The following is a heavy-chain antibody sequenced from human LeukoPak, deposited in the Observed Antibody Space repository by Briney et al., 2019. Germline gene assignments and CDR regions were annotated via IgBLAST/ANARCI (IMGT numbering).Heavy chain of an antibody. J-gene: IGHJ4*02. V-gene: IGHV3-11*04. D-gene: IGHD3-22*01. CDR1: GFTFSDYY. Sequence: GGSLRLSCAASGFTFSDYYMSWIRQAPGKGLEWVSYISSSGSTIYYADSVKGRFTICRDNAKNSLYLQMNSLRAEDTAVYYCAREALSAYYYDSSGYYFDYWGQGTLVTVSS. CDR2: ISSSGSTI. CDR3: AREALSAYYYDSSGYYFDY.